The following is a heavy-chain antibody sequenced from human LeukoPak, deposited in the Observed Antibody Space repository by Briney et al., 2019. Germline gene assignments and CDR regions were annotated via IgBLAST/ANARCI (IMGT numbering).Heavy chain of an antibody. J-gene: IGHJ4*02. CDR3: ARGQQLDLTQTTGDY. V-gene: IGHV3-53*01. CDR2: IYSGGST. D-gene: IGHD6-13*01. CDR1: GFTVSSNY. Sequence: GGFLRLSCAASGFTVSSNYMSWVRQAPGKGLEWVSVIYSGGSTYYADSVKGRFTISRDNSKNTLYLQMNSLRAEDTAVYYCARGQQLDLTQTTGDYWGQGTLVTVSS.